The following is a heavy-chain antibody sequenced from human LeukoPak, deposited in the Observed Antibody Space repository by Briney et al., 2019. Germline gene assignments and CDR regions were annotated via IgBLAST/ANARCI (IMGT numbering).Heavy chain of an antibody. CDR3: ARDSGGYSYALYYFDY. Sequence: SETLSLTCTVSGGSISSSSYYWGWIRQPPGKGLEWIGSIYYSGSTYYNPSLKSRVTISVDTSENQFSLKLSSVTAADTAVYYCARDSGGYSYALYYFDYWGQGTLVTVSS. CDR1: GGSISSSSYY. V-gene: IGHV4-39*07. D-gene: IGHD5-18*01. CDR2: IYYSGST. J-gene: IGHJ4*02.